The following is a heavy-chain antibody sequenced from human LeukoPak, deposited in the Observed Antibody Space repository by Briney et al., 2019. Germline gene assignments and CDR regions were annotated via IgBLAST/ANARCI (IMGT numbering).Heavy chain of an antibody. CDR2: IYPGDSRI. CDR1: GYSFTSYW. V-gene: IGHV5-51*01. Sequence: GESLKISCKGSGYSFTSYWIAWVRQVPGRGLEWMGIIYPGDSRIRYSPSFQGQVTISADKSITTAYLQWSSLKASDTAIYYCARAYNSGWQYFDYWGQGTLVTVSS. J-gene: IGHJ4*02. CDR3: ARAYNSGWQYFDY. D-gene: IGHD6-19*01.